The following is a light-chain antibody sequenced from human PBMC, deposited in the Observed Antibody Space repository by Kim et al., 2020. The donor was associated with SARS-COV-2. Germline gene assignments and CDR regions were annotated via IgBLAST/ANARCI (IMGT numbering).Light chain of an antibody. CDR3: QQYNTSSQT. J-gene: IGKJ1*01. CDR1: QSIRRW. CDR2: KAS. V-gene: IGKV1-5*03. Sequence: DIQMTQSPSTLSASAGDTVTITCRASQSIRRWLAWYQQKKGYAPKLLISKASNLESDVPSRFSGSGSGTEFTLTINSLQPDDFATYYCQQYNTSSQTFGQGTKVDIK.